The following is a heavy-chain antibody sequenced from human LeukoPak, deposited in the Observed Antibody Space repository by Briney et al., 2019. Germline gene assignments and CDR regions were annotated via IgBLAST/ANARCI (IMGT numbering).Heavy chain of an antibody. CDR1: GFTFSSFS. CDR3: ARDGGYGVNAAFDI. V-gene: IGHV3-48*02. Sequence: GGSLRLSCVASGFTFSSFSMNWVRQAPGKGLEWISYISSRSSAIYYADSVKGRFTISRDNAKNSLYLQMNSLRDEDTAVYYCARDGGYGVNAAFDIWGQGTMVTDSS. D-gene: IGHD4-23*01. CDR2: ISSRSSAI. J-gene: IGHJ3*02.